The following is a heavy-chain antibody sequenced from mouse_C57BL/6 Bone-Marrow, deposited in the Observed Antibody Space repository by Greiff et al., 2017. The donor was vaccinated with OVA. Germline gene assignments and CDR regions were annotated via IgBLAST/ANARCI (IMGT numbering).Heavy chain of an antibody. D-gene: IGHD1-1*01. CDR1: GYTFTSYW. CDR3: AREYYYGSSYQAWFAY. J-gene: IGHJ3*01. Sequence: VQLQQPGAELVKPGASVKLSCKASGYTFTSYWMHWVKQRPGQGLEWIGMIHPNSGSTNYNEKFKSKATLTVDKSSSTAYMQLSSLTSEDSAVYYCAREYYYGSSYQAWFAYWGQGTLVTVSA. CDR2: IHPNSGST. V-gene: IGHV1-64*01.